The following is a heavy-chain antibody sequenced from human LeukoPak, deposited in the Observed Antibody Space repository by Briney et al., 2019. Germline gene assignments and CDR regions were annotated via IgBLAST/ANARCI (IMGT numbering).Heavy chain of an antibody. Sequence: PGGSLRLSCVASRLTFGSDWMTWVRQAPGKRLERVAHIKGDGIQEHYVDSVQGRVTISRDNAKNSLYLQMNFLRVEDTAVYRCARDSNPHSFDYGNRYFDAFDLWGQGTMVTVSS. CDR1: RLTFGSDW. V-gene: IGHV3-7*01. J-gene: IGHJ3*01. CDR2: IKGDGIQE. D-gene: IGHD3-16*02. CDR3: ARDSNPHSFDYGNRYFDAFDL.